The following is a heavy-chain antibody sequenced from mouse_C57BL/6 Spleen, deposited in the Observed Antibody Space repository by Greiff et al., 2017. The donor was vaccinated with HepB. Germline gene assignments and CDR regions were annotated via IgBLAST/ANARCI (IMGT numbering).Heavy chain of an antibody. D-gene: IGHD4-1*01. CDR1: GYTFTSYW. J-gene: IGHJ2*01. CDR3: ARYSPWDYFDY. V-gene: IGHV1-59*01. Sequence: QVQLQQPGAELVRPGTSVKLSCKASGYTFTSYWMHWVKQRPGQGLEWIGVIDPSDSYTNYNQKFKGKATLTVDTSSSTAYMQLSSLTSEDSAVYYCARYSPWDYFDYWGQGTTLTVSS. CDR2: IDPSDSYT.